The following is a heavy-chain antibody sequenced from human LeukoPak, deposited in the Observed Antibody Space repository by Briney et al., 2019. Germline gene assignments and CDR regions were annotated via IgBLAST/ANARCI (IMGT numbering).Heavy chain of an antibody. J-gene: IGHJ4*02. Sequence: PEGSLRLSCAASGFTFSSYAMHWVRQAPGKGLEYVSAISSNGGSTYYANSVKGRFTISRGNSKNTLYLQMGSLRAEDMAVYYCARSTGLFGYDYWGQGTLVTVSS. V-gene: IGHV3-64*01. CDR1: GFTFSSYA. D-gene: IGHD3-22*01. CDR2: ISSNGGST. CDR3: ARSTGLFGYDY.